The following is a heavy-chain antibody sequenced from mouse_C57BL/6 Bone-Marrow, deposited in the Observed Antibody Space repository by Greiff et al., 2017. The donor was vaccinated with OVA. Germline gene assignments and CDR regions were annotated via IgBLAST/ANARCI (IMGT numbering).Heavy chain of an antibody. V-gene: IGHV2-2*01. Sequence: QVQLKESGPGLVQPSQSLSISCTVSGFSLTSYGVHWVRQSPGKGLEWLGEIWSGGSTDYNAAFISRQSISTDNSKSQVFVIMNRLRADDTAIYYCASLLWLRRNYAMDYWGQGTSVTVSS. CDR3: ASLLWLRRNYAMDY. CDR2: IWSGGST. CDR1: GFSLTSYG. D-gene: IGHD2-2*01. J-gene: IGHJ4*01.